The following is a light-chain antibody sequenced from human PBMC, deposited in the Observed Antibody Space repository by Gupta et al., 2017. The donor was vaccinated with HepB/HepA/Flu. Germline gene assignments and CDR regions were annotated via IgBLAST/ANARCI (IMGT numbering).Light chain of an antibody. Sequence: QSVLTQPPSASGTPGQRVTISCSGSSSNIGSNTVNWYQQLPGTAPKLLIYSNNQRPSGVPDRFSGSKSGTSASLAISGLQSEDEADYYCEAWDDSLNGPGYVFGTGTKVTVL. CDR2: SNN. CDR1: SSNIGSNT. J-gene: IGLJ1*01. V-gene: IGLV1-44*01. CDR3: EAWDDSLNGPGYV.